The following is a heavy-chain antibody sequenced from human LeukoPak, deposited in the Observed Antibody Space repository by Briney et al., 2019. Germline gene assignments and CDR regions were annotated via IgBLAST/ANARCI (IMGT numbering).Heavy chain of an antibody. CDR3: ARDLDYGDDNHFDY. CDR1: GGTFSSYA. J-gene: IGHJ4*02. D-gene: IGHD4-17*01. V-gene: IGHV1-69*06. Sequence: GASVKVSCKASGGTFSSYAIRWVRQAPGQGLEWMGGIIPIFGTANYAQKFQGRVTITADKSTSTAYMELSSLRSEDTAVYYCARDLDYGDDNHFDYWGQGTLVTVSS. CDR2: IIPIFGTA.